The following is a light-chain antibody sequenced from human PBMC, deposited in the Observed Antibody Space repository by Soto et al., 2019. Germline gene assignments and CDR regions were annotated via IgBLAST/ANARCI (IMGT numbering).Light chain of an antibody. CDR3: QQYYSSPPT. Sequence: DIVMTQSPDSLAVFLGERATINCKSSQNVLHSSNNKNYLAWYQQKPGQPPKLLIYWASTLESGVPDRFSGSGSGTDFTPTISSLQAEDVTVYYCQQYYSSPPTFGGGTKVEIK. CDR1: QNVLHSSNNKNY. CDR2: WAS. J-gene: IGKJ4*01. V-gene: IGKV4-1*01.